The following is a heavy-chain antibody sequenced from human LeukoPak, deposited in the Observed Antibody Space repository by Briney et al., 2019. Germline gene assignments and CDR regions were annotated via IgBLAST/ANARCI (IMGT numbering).Heavy chain of an antibody. Sequence: GGSLRLSCAASRCTFSSYGMHWVRQASGKGLEWVAVISYGGSNKYYADSVKGRFTVSTDNSKNTLYLQMNSLRAEDTAVYYCAKEGRDGFNYDYWGQGTLVTVSS. V-gene: IGHV3-30*18. D-gene: IGHD5-24*01. CDR3: AKEGRDGFNYDY. CDR2: ISYGGSNK. J-gene: IGHJ4*02. CDR1: RCTFSSYG.